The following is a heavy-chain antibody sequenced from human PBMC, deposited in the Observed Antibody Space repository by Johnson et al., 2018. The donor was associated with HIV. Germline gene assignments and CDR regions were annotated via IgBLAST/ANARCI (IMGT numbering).Heavy chain of an antibody. CDR3: AILGWGAFDI. CDR2: ISYDGSEK. V-gene: IGHV3-30*04. J-gene: IGHJ3*02. D-gene: IGHD2-21*01. CDR1: GFTFSSYA. Sequence: QVQLVESGGGVVQPGRSLRLSCAASGFTFSSYAMHWVRQAPGKGLEWVAVISYDGSEKYYANSVKGRFTVSRDNSKNTLYLQMDSLRAEDTAVYYCAILGWGAFDIWGQGTMVTVSS.